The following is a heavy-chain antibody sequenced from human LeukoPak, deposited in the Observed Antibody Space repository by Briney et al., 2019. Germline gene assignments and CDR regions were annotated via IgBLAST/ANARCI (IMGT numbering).Heavy chain of an antibody. CDR3: ARNEGSRFFYYYMDI. CDR2: IYYGGST. CDR1: GGSVSDFY. J-gene: IGHJ6*03. Sequence: PSETLSLTCSISGGSVSDFYWSWIRQSPGKGLEWIGYIYYGGSTTYSPSLKSRVSISRDTSRNHLSLKLTSVTAADTAVYYCARNEGSRFFYYYMDIWGEGTTVSVSS. V-gene: IGHV4-59*02.